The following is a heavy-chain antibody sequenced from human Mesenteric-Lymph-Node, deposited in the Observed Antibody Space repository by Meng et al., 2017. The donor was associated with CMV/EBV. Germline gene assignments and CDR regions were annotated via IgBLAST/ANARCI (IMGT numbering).Heavy chain of an antibody. V-gene: IGHV3-74*01. J-gene: IGHJ5*02. Sequence: GGSLRLSCAASGFTFSDYWMHWVRQAPGKGLVWVSRITNDGRDATYADSVKGRFTISRDNARNTVYLQMNSLRAEDTAVYYCARDRPHNWFDPWGQGILVTVSS. CDR2: ITNDGRDA. CDR1: GFTFSDYW. CDR3: ARDRPHNWFDP.